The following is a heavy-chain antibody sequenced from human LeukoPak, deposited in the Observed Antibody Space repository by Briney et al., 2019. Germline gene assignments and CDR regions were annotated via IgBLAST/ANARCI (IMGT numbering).Heavy chain of an antibody. J-gene: IGHJ4*02. V-gene: IGHV3-7*01. CDR3: ARDPESSSFDL. CDR1: GFSFSTYW. D-gene: IGHD6-13*01. Sequence: PGGSLRLSCAASGFSFSTYWMSWVRQTPEKGLEFVANIDQGGSVRNYMDSLKGRCIISRDNAKKSLYLEINSLRVDDTAVYYCARDPESSSFDLWGRGALVTVSS. CDR2: IDQGGSVR.